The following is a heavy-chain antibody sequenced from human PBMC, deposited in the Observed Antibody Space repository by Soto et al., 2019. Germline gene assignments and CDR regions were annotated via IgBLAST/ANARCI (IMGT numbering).Heavy chain of an antibody. J-gene: IGHJ4*02. CDR2: ISDSGGST. D-gene: IGHD4-17*01. CDR1: GFAISSYA. CDR3: AKDFAVSTWY. V-gene: IGHV3-23*01. Sequence: EVQLLESGGGLVQPGGSLRLSCAVSGFAISSYAMIWVRQAPGKGLEWVSTISDSGGSTFYADSVKGRFSISRDNSKNTRYLQMNSLRAEDTAVYYCAKDFAVSTWYGGQGTRVSVSS.